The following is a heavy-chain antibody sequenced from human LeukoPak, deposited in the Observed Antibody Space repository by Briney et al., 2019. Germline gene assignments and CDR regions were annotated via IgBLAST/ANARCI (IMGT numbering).Heavy chain of an antibody. CDR2: FNPSGNST. CDR3: ATSAFDY. Sequence: GASVKASCKASGYTFTSYYMHWVRQAPGQGLEWMGTFNPSGNSTSYAQKFQGRVTLTRDTSTSTVYMELSSLRSEDTAVYYCATSAFDYWGQGTLVTVPS. J-gene: IGHJ4*02. V-gene: IGHV1-46*01. CDR1: GYTFTSYY. D-gene: IGHD2-15*01.